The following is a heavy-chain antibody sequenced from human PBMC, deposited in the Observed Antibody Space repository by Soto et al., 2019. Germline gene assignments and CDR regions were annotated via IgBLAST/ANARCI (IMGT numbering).Heavy chain of an antibody. CDR3: ARERYYYDSSGYYAPVSFDY. J-gene: IGHJ4*02. CDR2: ISYDGSNK. CDR1: GFTFSSYA. D-gene: IGHD3-22*01. V-gene: IGHV3-30-3*01. Sequence: QVQLVESGVGVVQPGRSLRLSCAASGFTFSSYAMHWVRQAPGKGLVWVAVISYDGSNKYYADSVKGRFTISRDNSKDTLYLKMNSLRAEATAVYYCARERYYYDSSGYYAPVSFDYWGQGTLVTVSS.